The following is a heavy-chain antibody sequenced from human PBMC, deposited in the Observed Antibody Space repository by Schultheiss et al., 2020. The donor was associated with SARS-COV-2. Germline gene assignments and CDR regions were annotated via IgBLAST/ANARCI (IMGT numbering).Heavy chain of an antibody. J-gene: IGHJ6*02. V-gene: IGHV1-18*01. CDR1: GYTFPSYG. CDR2: ISAYNGNT. Sequence: ASVKVSCRASGYTFPSYGINWVRQAPGKGLEWVGGISAYNGNTSYAHKLQGRVTLTTDTSTSTAYMELSSLRSDDTAVYYCARDNYDSFFGMDVWGQGTTVTVSS. D-gene: IGHD3-16*01. CDR3: ARDNYDSFFGMDV.